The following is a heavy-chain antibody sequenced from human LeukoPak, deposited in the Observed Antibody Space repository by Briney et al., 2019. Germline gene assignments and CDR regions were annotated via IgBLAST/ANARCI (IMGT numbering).Heavy chain of an antibody. V-gene: IGHV3-21*01. CDR1: GFTFSSYS. D-gene: IGHD1-26*01. Sequence: PGGSLRLSCAASGFTFSSYSMNWVRQAPGKGLEWVSSISSSSSYIYYADSVKGRFTISRDNAKNSLYLQMNSLRAEDTAVDYCARSGGIFDWLPSGKVGATTNWGQGTLVTVSS. CDR2: ISSSSSYI. J-gene: IGHJ4*02. CDR3: ARSGGIFDWLPSGKVGATTN.